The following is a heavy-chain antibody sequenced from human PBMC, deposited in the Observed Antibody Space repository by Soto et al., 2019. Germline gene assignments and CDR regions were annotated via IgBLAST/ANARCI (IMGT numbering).Heavy chain of an antibody. V-gene: IGHV3-21*06. CDR2: ISGGGSYI. J-gene: IGHJ6*02. CDR1: GFTFSDEN. Sequence: SLILSCSASGFTFSDENMSWVRQVPGKGLEWVSGISGGGSYIFYADSVQGRFSISRDNAKNSLFLEMNSLRVEDTAVYYCARDSDCHSTSCFFPPHVWGQGTTVTVSS. D-gene: IGHD2-2*01. CDR3: ARDSDCHSTSCFFPPHV.